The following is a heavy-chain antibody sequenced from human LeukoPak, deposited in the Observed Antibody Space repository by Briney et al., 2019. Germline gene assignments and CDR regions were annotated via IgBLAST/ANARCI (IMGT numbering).Heavy chain of an antibody. Sequence: GESLQISCEASGYTFTSYLIAWVRQMPGKGLEWMGIIYPGDSETRYSPSFQGQVTISVDKSISAAYLQWSSLKASDTAMYYCARRSGTGVRLFDYWGQGTLVTVSS. D-gene: IGHD1-1*01. CDR3: ARRSGTGVRLFDY. V-gene: IGHV5-51*01. CDR2: IYPGDSET. CDR1: GYTFTSYL. J-gene: IGHJ4*02.